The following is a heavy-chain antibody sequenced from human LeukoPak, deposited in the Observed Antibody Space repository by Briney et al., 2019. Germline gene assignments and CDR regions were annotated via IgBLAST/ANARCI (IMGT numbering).Heavy chain of an antibody. CDR1: GFTFSSYW. V-gene: IGHV3-7*01. D-gene: IGHD3-10*01. CDR3: VRTRRGRITMVRGVPHYLDY. CDR2: IKQDGSEK. Sequence: GGSLRLSCAASGFTFSSYWVSWVRQAPGKGLEWVVNIKQDGSEKYYVDSGKGRFTISRDNAKNSLYLQMNSLRAEDTAVYYCVRTRRGRITMVRGVPHYLDYWGQGTLVTVSS. J-gene: IGHJ4*02.